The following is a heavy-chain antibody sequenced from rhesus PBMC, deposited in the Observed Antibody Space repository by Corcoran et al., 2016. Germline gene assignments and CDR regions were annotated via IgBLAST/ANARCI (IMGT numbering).Heavy chain of an antibody. CDR2: MSSGGGRT. CDR1: GFTFSSYG. V-gene: IGHV3S5*01. Sequence: VESGGGLVQPGGSLRLSCAASGFTFSSYGMSWVRQAPGKGLAGVSYMSSGGGRTYYADSVKGRFTISRDNSKNTLSLQMNSLRAEETGVYYCAKNGFYFDNWGQGVLGTVSP. J-gene: IGHJ4*01. D-gene: IGHD5-24*01. CDR3: AKNGFYFDN.